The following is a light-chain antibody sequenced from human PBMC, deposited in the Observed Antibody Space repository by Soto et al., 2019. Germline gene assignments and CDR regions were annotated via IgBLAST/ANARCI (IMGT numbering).Light chain of an antibody. CDR1: QGVTSY. Sequence: DIQLTQSPSFLSSSVGDRVTITCRASQGVTSYLAWYQQKPGKAPKLLIYSASTMQSGVPSRFSGSGSGTEFTLTIISLQPEDFATYYCQQLNSYLATFGPGTKVDIK. J-gene: IGKJ3*01. CDR2: SAS. V-gene: IGKV1-9*01. CDR3: QQLNSYLAT.